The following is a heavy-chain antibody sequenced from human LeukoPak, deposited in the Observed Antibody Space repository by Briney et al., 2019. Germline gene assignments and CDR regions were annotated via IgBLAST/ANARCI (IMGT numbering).Heavy chain of an antibody. CDR1: GYTFTSYD. CDR3: ARFRSSTAARDGMDV. D-gene: IGHD6-6*01. J-gene: IGHJ6*02. CDR2: MNPNSGNT. Sequence: ASVKVPCKASGYTFTSYDINWVRQATGQGLEWMGWMNPNSGNTGYAQKFQGRVTMTRNTSISTAYMELSSLRSEDTAVYYCARFRSSTAARDGMDVWGQGTTVTVSS. V-gene: IGHV1-8*01.